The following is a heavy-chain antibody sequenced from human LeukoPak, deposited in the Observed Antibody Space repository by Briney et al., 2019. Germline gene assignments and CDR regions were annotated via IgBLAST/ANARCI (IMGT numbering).Heavy chain of an antibody. D-gene: IGHD3-22*01. Sequence: GGSLRLSWSASGFIFTNFAMSWVRQAPEKVLEWVSTIGGRGETTFYADSVKGRFTISRDNSKNTVSLHMNSLRDEDTAVYYCGKGINYYDNHGYFKNWGQGTLVTVSS. CDR1: GFIFTNFA. CDR2: IGGRGETT. V-gene: IGHV3-23*01. CDR3: GKGINYYDNHGYFKN. J-gene: IGHJ4*02.